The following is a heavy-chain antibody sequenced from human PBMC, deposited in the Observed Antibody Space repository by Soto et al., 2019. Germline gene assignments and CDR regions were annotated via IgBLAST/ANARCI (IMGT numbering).Heavy chain of an antibody. CDR1: GDSISAYY. J-gene: IGHJ6*02. Sequence: QVQLQESGPGLVKPSETLSLTCTVSGDSISAYYWSWIRQPPGKGLEWIGHIYNSGFTNYNPSLEGRVPISVDTSRNYFSLKVRSVTTADTAVYYCARLERTVTGYYYYYGVDVWGQGTTVTVSS. V-gene: IGHV4-59*01. CDR2: IYNSGFT. CDR3: ARLERTVTGYYYYYGVDV. D-gene: IGHD4-17*01.